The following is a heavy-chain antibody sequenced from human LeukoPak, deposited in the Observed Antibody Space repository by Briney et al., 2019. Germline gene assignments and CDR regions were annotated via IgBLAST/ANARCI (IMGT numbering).Heavy chain of an antibody. Sequence: SQTLSLTCTVSGGSISSGSYYWSWIRQPAGKGLEWIGRIYTSGSTNYNPSLKSRVTISVDTSKNQFSLKLSSVTAADTAVYYCAREGSSDWYKGYYYYMDVWGTGTTVTVSS. CDR3: AREGSSDWYKGYYYYMDV. V-gene: IGHV4-61*02. J-gene: IGHJ6*03. CDR2: IYTSGST. D-gene: IGHD6-19*01. CDR1: GGSISSGSYY.